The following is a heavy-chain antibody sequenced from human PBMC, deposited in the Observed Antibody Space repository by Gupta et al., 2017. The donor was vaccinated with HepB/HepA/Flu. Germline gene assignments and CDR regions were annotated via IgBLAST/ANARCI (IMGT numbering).Heavy chain of an antibody. CDR3: ARGPGYSSGWYDY. Sequence: QVQLQQWGAGLLKPSETLSLTCAVYGGSFSGYYWSWIRQPPGKGLEWIGEINHSESTNYNPSLKSRVTISVDTSKNQFSLKLSSVTAADTAVYYCARGPGYSSGWYDYWGQGTLVTVSS. CDR1: GGSFSGYY. CDR2: INHSEST. V-gene: IGHV4-34*01. D-gene: IGHD6-19*01. J-gene: IGHJ4*02.